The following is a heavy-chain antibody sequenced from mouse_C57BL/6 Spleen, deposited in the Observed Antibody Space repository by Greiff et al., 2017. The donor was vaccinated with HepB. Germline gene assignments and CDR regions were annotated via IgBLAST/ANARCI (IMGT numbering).Heavy chain of an antibody. V-gene: IGHV2-6-1*01. Sequence: VKVVESGPGLVAPSQSLSITCTVSGFSLTSYGVHWVRQPPGKGLEWLVVIWSDGSTTYNSALKSRLSISKDNSKSQVFLKMNSLQTDDTAMYYCARHEDYGSSYRAMDYWGQGTSVTVSS. CDR3: ARHEDYGSSYRAMDY. D-gene: IGHD1-1*01. CDR1: GFSLTSYG. J-gene: IGHJ4*01. CDR2: IWSDGST.